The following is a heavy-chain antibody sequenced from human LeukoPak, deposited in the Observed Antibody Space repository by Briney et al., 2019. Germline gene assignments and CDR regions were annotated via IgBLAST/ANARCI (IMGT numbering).Heavy chain of an antibody. CDR2: INPSGGST. CDR3: ASRATVTMA. D-gene: IGHD4-17*01. Sequence: ASVKVSCKASGYTFTSYYMHWVRQAPGQGLEWMGIINPSGGSTSYAQKFQGRVTMTRDMSTSTVYMELSRLRSDDTAVYYCASRATVTMAWGQGTLVTVSS. CDR1: GYTFTSYY. J-gene: IGHJ5*02. V-gene: IGHV1-46*01.